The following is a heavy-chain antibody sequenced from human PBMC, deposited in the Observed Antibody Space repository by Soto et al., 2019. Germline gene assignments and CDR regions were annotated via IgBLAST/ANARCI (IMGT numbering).Heavy chain of an antibody. Sequence: PSETLSLTCTVSGGSISSYYWSWIRQPPGKGLEWIGYIYYSGSTNYNPSLKSRVTISVDTSKNQFSLKLSSVTAADTAVYYCARDLAAAGHFDYWGQGTLVTVPQ. CDR3: ARDLAAAGHFDY. D-gene: IGHD6-13*01. J-gene: IGHJ4*02. CDR2: IYYSGST. CDR1: GGSISSYY. V-gene: IGHV4-59*01.